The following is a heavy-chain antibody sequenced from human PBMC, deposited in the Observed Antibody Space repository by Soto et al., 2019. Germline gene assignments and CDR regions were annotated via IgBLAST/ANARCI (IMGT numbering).Heavy chain of an antibody. CDR3: ARDGGRHSGGIGY. CDR2: IIPIFGTA. Sequence: QVQLVQSGAEVKKPGSSVKVSCKASGGTFSSYSINWARQAPGQGLEWMGEIIPIFGTANYAQKFQGRVTITADESTSTAYMELSSLRSEYTAVYYCARDGGRHSGGIGYWGQGTLVTVSS. J-gene: IGHJ4*02. D-gene: IGHD1-26*01. CDR1: GGTFSSYS. V-gene: IGHV1-69*01.